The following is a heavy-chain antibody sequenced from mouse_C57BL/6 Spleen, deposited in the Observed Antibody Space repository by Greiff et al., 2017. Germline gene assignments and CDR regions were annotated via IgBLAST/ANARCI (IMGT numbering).Heavy chain of an antibody. CDR3: RSGLRDY. Sequence: VQLQQSGPELVKPGASVKMSCKASGYTFTDYYMHWVKQKPGKGLEWIGEIYPGSGNTYYTEKFKGKATLTADKSSSTAYMQLSSLTSEDSAVYFCARSGLRDYWGQGTTLTVSS. CDR2: YPGSGNTY. CDR1: YTFTDYYM. J-gene: IGHJ2*01. V-gene: IGHV1-83*01. D-gene: IGHD1-1*01.